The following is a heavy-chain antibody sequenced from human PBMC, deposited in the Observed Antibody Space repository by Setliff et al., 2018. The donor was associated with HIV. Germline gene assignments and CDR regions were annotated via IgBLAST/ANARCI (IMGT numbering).Heavy chain of an antibody. D-gene: IGHD3-22*01. CDR2: IYPGDSHT. J-gene: IGHJ4*02. CDR3: ARRKSEDSGYGPRYYDF. Sequence: GESLKISCTGSGYSFTSYWIGWVRQMPGKGLEWMGIIYPGDSHTRYSPSFQGQVTISVDKATRTAYLEWSSLKASDTAIYYCARRKSEDSGYGPRYYDFWGQGTLVTVSS. CDR1: GYSFTSYW. V-gene: IGHV5-51*01.